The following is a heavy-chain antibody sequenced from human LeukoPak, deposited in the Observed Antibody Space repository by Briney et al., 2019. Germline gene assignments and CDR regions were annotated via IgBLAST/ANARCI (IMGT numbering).Heavy chain of an antibody. CDR3: ARDPLPTDGLVRAY. J-gene: IGHJ4*02. CDR2: ISYDGSNK. Sequence: GGSLRLSCAASGFTFSSYGMHWVRQAPGKGLEWVAVISYDGSNKYYADSVKGRFTISRDNSKNTLYLQMNSLRAEDTAVYYCARDPLPTDGLVRAYWGQGTLVTVSS. CDR1: GFTFSSYG. V-gene: IGHV3-30*03. D-gene: IGHD6-19*01.